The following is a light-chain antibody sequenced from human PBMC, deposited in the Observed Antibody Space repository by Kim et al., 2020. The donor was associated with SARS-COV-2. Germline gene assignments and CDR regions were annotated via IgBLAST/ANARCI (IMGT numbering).Light chain of an antibody. J-gene: IGKJ1*01. CDR2: QAS. V-gene: IGKV1-5*03. CDR1: QGIDSW. Sequence: DTQMTQSPSTLSASVGDRVIITCRASQGIDSWLAWYQQRPGRAPNLLIYQASILESGVPSRFSGSGSGTDFTLTISSLQPDDFATYYCQQYRSYPRTFGQGTKVDIK. CDR3: QQYRSYPRT.